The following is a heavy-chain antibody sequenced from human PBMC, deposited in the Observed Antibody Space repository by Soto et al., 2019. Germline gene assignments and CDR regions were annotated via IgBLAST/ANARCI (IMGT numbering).Heavy chain of an antibody. CDR2: IWYDGSNK. CDR1: GFTFSSYG. D-gene: IGHD5-12*01. J-gene: IGHJ3*02. CDR3: ARDIVATTDPDAFDI. V-gene: IGHV3-33*01. Sequence: GGSLRLSCAASGFTFSSYGMHWVRQAPGKGLEWVAVIWYDGSNKYYADSVKGRFTISRDNSKNTLYLQMNSLRAEDTAVYYCARDIVATTDPDAFDIWGQGTMVTVSS.